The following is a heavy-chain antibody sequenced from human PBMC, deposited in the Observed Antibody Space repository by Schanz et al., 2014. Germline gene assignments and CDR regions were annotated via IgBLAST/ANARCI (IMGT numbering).Heavy chain of an antibody. J-gene: IGHJ4*01. CDR3: QTVHTGTTPDY. Sequence: SVKVSCKASGGPFSPYAIIWVRHATGQGVEWMGWISTYNGHTNYNYAQKCQRVVNVTADASTSVSDMELSSMRSDDTAVHDCQTVHTGTTPDYW. CDR1: GGPFSPYA. CDR2: ISTYNGHT. V-gene: IGHV1-18*01. D-gene: IGHD4-17*01.